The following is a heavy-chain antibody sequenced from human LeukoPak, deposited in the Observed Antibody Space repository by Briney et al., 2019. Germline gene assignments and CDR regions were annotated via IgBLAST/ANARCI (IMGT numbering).Heavy chain of an antibody. J-gene: IGHJ4*02. CDR3: ARDFSDSSSQTAFDF. Sequence: GGSLRLSCAASGFTFDDYAMHWVRQAPGKGLEWVSGISWNSGSIGYADSVKGRFTISRDNAKNSLFLQMDSLRDEDTAVYYCARDFSDSSSQTAFDFWGQGTLVTVSS. D-gene: IGHD6-19*01. V-gene: IGHV3-9*01. CDR1: GFTFDDYA. CDR2: ISWNSGSI.